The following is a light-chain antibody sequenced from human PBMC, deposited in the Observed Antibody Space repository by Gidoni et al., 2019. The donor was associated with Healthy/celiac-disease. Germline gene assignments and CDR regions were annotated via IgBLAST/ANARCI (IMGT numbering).Light chain of an antibody. CDR3: QQYNSYSLWT. CDR2: KAS. CDR1: QSISSW. V-gene: IGKV1-5*03. Sequence: DIQMTQSPSTLSASVGARVTITCRASQSISSWLAWYQQKPGKAPKLLIYKASSLESGVPSRWSGSGSGTEFTITISSLQPDDCATYYCQQYNSYSLWTFGQGTKVEIK. J-gene: IGKJ1*01.